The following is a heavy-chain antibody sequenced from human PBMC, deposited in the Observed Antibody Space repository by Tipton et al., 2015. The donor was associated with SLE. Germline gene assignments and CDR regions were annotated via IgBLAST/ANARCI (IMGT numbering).Heavy chain of an antibody. J-gene: IGHJ4*02. V-gene: IGHV1-18*01. CDR3: ARDRDWNLDY. Sequence: QLVQSGAEVKKPGVSVKVSCKASGYPFTNYGITWVRQAPGQGLEWMGWISAYNGNTNYAQNLQGRVTMTTDTSTSTAYMELRSLRFDDTAFYYCARDRDWNLDYWGQGTLVTISS. CDR2: ISAYNGNT. CDR1: GYPFTNYG. D-gene: IGHD1-1*01.